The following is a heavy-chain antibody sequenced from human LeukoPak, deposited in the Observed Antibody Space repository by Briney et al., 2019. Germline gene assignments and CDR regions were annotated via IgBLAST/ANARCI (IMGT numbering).Heavy chain of an antibody. D-gene: IGHD6-13*01. J-gene: IGHJ4*02. Sequence: ASVKVSCKASGYTFTSYGISWVRQAPGQGLEWMGWISAYNGNTNYAQKLQGRVTMTTDTSTSTAYMELRSLRSDDTAVYYCARVDYSSSWRPYFDYWGQGTLVTVSS. CDR3: ARVDYSSSWRPYFDY. CDR1: GYTFTSYG. CDR2: ISAYNGNT. V-gene: IGHV1-18*01.